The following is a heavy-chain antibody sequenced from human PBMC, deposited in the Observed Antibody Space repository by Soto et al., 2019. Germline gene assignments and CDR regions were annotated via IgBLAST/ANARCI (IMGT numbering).Heavy chain of an antibody. CDR3: ATYPRPYNWGDL. D-gene: IGHD1-20*01. J-gene: IGHJ4*02. V-gene: IGHV1-69*01. Sequence: QVRLEQSGPEVKKPGSSVRVSCQASGGALTSYPIHWVRQAPGQGLEWMGVIDPMFDTSNLSEKFKARVILPADASTNTLFMNLIGLRSDYTDVYFCATYPRPYNWGDLWGEVALLTVST. CDR1: GGALTSYP. CDR2: IDPMFDTS.